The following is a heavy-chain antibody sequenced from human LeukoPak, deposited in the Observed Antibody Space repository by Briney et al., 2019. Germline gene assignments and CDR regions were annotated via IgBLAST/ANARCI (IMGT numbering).Heavy chain of an antibody. CDR2: INPNSCGT. CDR1: GYTFTGYY. V-gene: IGHV1-2*02. J-gene: IGHJ4*02. D-gene: IGHD4-17*01. CDR3: ARAMRRGLFRL. Sequence: ASVKVSCKASGYTFTGYYMHWVRQAPGQGLEWMGWINPNSCGTNYAQKFQGRVTMTRDTSISTAYMELSRLRSDDTAVYYCARAMRRGLFRLWGQGTLVTVSS.